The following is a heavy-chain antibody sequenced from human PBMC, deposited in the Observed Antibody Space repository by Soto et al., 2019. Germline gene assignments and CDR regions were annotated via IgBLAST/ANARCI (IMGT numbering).Heavy chain of an antibody. CDR2: IYYSGST. D-gene: IGHD6-13*01. CDR1: GRSISSYY. J-gene: IGHJ5*02. V-gene: IGHV4-59*01. Sequence: SETLSLTCTVSGRSISSYYWSWIRPPPGKGLEWIGYIYYSGSTNYNPSLKSRVTISVDTSKNQFSLKLSSVTAADTVVYYCARSGAAAGTASWFDTWGQGTLVTVSS. CDR3: ARSGAAAGTASWFDT.